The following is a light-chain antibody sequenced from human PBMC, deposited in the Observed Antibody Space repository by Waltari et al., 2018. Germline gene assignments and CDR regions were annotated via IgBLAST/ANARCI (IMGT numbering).Light chain of an antibody. Sequence: QSALTQPASVSGSPGQSITISCPGTNSDVGGYNFFSWYQQRPGKAPQLLVSEVTNRPSGVSNRFSGSKSDNTASLTISGLLAEDEADYYCSSYTNSSTYVFGTGTKVTVL. CDR3: SSYTNSSTYV. V-gene: IGLV2-14*01. J-gene: IGLJ1*01. CDR2: EVT. CDR1: NSDVGGYNF.